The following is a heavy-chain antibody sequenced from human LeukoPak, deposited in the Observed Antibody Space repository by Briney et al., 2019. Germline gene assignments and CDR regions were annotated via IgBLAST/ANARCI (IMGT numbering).Heavy chain of an antibody. CDR1: XGTFSSYA. J-gene: IGHJ4*02. CDR2: IIPIFGTA. D-gene: IGHD3-22*01. CDR3: XXXXXXXXXSGYYGLDY. V-gene: IGHV1-69*05. Sequence: CXASXGTFSSYAISWVRQAPGQGLEWMGGIIPIFGTANYAQKFQGRVTMTTDTSTSTAYMELRSLRSDDTAVYYCXXXXXXXXXSGYYGLDYWGQGTLVTVSS.